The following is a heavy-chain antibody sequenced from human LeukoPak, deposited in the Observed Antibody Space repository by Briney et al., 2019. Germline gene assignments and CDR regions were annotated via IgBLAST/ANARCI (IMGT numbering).Heavy chain of an antibody. CDR3: ARATVLMVYAPYAAFDI. D-gene: IGHD2-8*01. Sequence: EGSLRLSCAASGFTFSSYEMNWVRQAPGKGLEWVSSISSSSSYIYYADSVKGRFTISRDNAKNSLYLQMNSLRAEDTAVYYCARATVLMVYAPYAAFDIWGQGTMVTVSS. J-gene: IGHJ3*02. CDR2: ISSSSSYI. V-gene: IGHV3-21*01. CDR1: GFTFSSYE.